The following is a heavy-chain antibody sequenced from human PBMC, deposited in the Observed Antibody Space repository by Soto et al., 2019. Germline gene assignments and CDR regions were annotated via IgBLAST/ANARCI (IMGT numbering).Heavy chain of an antibody. V-gene: IGHV1-18*01. CDR1: GYTFTNYA. CDR3: ARDLAAAGPFDC. CDR2: ISAYNGNT. Sequence: QVQLVQSGAEVKKPGASVKVSCKASGYTFTNYAFSWVRQAPGQGLEWMGWISAYNGNTNYPQKLQGRVTMTTDTSTSTAYMELRRLRSADTAVYYCARDLAAAGPFDCWGQGTLVTVSS. D-gene: IGHD6-13*01. J-gene: IGHJ4*02.